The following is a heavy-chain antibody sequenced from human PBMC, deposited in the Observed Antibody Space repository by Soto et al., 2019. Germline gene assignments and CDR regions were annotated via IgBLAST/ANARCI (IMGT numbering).Heavy chain of an antibody. CDR2: IYYSGST. CDR1: GGSISSYY. Sequence: SETLSLTCTVSGGSISSYYWSWIRQPPGKGLEWIGYIYYSGSTNYNPSLKSRVTISVDTSKNQFSLKLSSVTAADTAVYYCARARRDITMVRGVGGGYCYYGMDVWGQGTTVTVSS. CDR3: ARARRDITMVRGVGGGYCYYGMDV. D-gene: IGHD3-10*01. V-gene: IGHV4-59*01. J-gene: IGHJ6*02.